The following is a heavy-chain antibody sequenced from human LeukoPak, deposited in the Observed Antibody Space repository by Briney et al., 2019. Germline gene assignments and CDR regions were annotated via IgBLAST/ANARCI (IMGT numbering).Heavy chain of an antibody. J-gene: IGHJ5*02. D-gene: IGHD3-10*01. CDR1: GGSISSYY. CDR2: IYYSGST. Sequence: SETLSLTCTVSGGSISSYYWSWIRQPPGKGLEWIGYIYYSGSTNYRPSLKRRVTISVDTSKNQFSLRLSSVTAADTTVYYCAIGGYYGLENDFRFDPWGQGTLVTVSS. V-gene: IGHV4-59*01. CDR3: AIGGYYGLENDFRFDP.